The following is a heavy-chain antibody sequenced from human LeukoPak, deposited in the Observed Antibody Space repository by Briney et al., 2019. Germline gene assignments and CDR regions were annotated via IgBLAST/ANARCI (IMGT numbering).Heavy chain of an antibody. Sequence: GGSLRLSCAASGFTFSSYGMHWVRQAPGKGREGVAVISYDGSNKYYADSVKGRFTISRDNSKNTLYLQMNSLRAEDTAVYYCAKDRNWNDDPNYYYYYYMDVWGKGTTVTVSS. CDR3: AKDRNWNDDPNYYYYYYMDV. D-gene: IGHD1-1*01. CDR1: GFTFSSYG. J-gene: IGHJ6*03. V-gene: IGHV3-30*18. CDR2: ISYDGSNK.